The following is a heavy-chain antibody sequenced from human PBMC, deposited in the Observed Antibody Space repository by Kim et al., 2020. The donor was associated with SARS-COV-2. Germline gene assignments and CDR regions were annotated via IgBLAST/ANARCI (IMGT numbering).Heavy chain of an antibody. CDR1: GFTFSSYA. V-gene: IGHV3-64D*06. J-gene: IGHJ4*02. CDR3: VKGGCSSGYGGYFDY. CDR2: ISSNGGST. D-gene: IGHD6-25*01. Sequence: GGSLRLSCSASGFTFSSYAMHWVRQAPGKGLEYVSAISSNGGSTYYADSVKGRFTISRDNSKNTLYLQMSSLRAEDTAVYYCVKGGCSSGYGGYFDYWGPGALVSVAP.